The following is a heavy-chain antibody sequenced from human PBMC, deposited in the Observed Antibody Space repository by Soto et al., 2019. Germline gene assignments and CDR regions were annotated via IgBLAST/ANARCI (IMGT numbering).Heavy chain of an antibody. D-gene: IGHD5-18*01. CDR1: GFTCSSYA. Sequence: QVQLVESGGGVVQPGRSLRLSCAGSGFTCSSYAMHGVRQAPGKGLEGVAVMSYEGSNKYYSDSVKGRFTISRENSNNTLYRQMNTLSAEDTAVYYCARDGRIRSYYFDYWGQGTLVTVSS. CDR2: MSYEGSNK. J-gene: IGHJ4*02. V-gene: IGHV3-30-3*01. CDR3: ARDGRIRSYYFDY.